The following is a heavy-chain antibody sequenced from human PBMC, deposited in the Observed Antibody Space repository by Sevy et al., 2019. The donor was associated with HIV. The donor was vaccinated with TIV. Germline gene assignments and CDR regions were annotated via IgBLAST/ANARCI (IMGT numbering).Heavy chain of an antibody. V-gene: IGHV4-39*01. Sequence: SETLSLTCTVSGASISSSGYYWGWIRQPPGKGLDWIASINYSGSTFYNASLKSRVTLSADTSKNQFSLRLSTLTAPASSMYYCVGPKLTSTNGSNYLDYWGQGTVVTVSS. J-gene: IGHJ4*02. D-gene: IGHD3-16*02. CDR1: GASISSSGYY. CDR2: INYSGST. CDR3: VGPKLTSTNGSNYLDY.